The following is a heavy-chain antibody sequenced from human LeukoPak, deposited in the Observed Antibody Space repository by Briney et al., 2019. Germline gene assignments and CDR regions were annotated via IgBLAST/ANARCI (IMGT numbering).Heavy chain of an antibody. V-gene: IGHV3-11*04. Sequence: PGGSLRLSCAASGFTFSDYYMSWIRQAPGKGLECVSYISSSGSAIYYADSAKGRFTISRDNAKNSLYLQMNSLRAEDTAVYYCARGRRYCSSTSCPLHYMDVWGKRTTVTVSS. J-gene: IGHJ6*03. CDR1: GFTFSDYY. D-gene: IGHD2-2*01. CDR3: ARGRRYCSSTSCPLHYMDV. CDR2: ISSSGSAI.